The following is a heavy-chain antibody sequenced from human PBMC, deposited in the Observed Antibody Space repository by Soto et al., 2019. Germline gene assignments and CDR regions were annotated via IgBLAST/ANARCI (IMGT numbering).Heavy chain of an antibody. D-gene: IGHD6-13*01. Sequence: HVQLVQSGAEVRKPGSSVKVSCKASGGTFSNYAITWVRQAPGQGLEWMGGLIPAFGATNYAQKFQGRVTITADESTSTAYMELSSLRSDDTAMYYCAGGVAAAGTQYYFAFGGQGTLVTVSS. V-gene: IGHV1-69*12. CDR2: LIPAFGAT. J-gene: IGHJ4*02. CDR3: AGGVAAAGTQYYFAF. CDR1: GGTFSNYA.